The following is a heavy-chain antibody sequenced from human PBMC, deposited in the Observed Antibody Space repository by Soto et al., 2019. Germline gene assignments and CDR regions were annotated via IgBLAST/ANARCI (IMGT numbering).Heavy chain of an antibody. J-gene: IGHJ5*01. V-gene: IGHV3-21*06. CDR1: VFTFTSYS. Sequence: WWSLRLSCSASVFTFTSYSMNWFRQAPGKGLEWVSSISSTTNYIYYGDSMKGRFTISRDNAKNSLYLEMKSLRDEDTAVYYCARDRCFDGSCYSASDSWGQGILVTVSS. D-gene: IGHD2-15*01. CDR3: ARDRCFDGSCYSASDS. CDR2: ISSTTNYI.